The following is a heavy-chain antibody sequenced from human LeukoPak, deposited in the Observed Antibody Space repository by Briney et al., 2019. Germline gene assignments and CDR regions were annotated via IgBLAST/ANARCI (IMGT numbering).Heavy chain of an antibody. J-gene: IGHJ4*02. CDR1: GFTFSSYS. V-gene: IGHV3-23*01. CDR2: ISGSGGTT. Sequence: PGGSLRLSCAASGFTFSSYSMSWVRQAPGKGLEWVSAISGSGGTTYYADSVKGRFTISRDNSKNTLYLQMNSLRAEDTALYYCAKRALYSSAPKYFDYWGQGTLVTVSS. D-gene: IGHD6-19*01. CDR3: AKRALYSSAPKYFDY.